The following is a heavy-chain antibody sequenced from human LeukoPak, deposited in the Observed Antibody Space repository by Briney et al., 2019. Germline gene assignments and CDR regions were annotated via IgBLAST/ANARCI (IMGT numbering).Heavy chain of an antibody. CDR1: GFTFSSYG. Sequence: PGGSLRLSCAASGFTFSSYGMHWVRQAPGKGLEWVAVIWYDGSNKYYADSVKGRFTISRDNSKNTLYLQMNSLRAEDTAVYYCAKAPVVVAAYIDYWGQGTLVTVSS. V-gene: IGHV3-30*02. CDR2: IWYDGSNK. D-gene: IGHD2-15*01. J-gene: IGHJ4*02. CDR3: AKAPVVVAAYIDY.